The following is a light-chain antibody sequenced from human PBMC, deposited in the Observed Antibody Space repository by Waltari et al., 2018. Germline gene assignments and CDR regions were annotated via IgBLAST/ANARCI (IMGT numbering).Light chain of an antibody. CDR3: QQYDTYPWT. CDR2: TAS. V-gene: IGKV1-5*03. CDR1: QSISSW. J-gene: IGKJ1*01. Sequence: DIQMTQSPSTLSASVGDSVTLTCRASQSISSWLAWYQQKPEEAPELLIYTASRLGSEVPSRFSGSGSGTEFTLTVSSLQPDDFATYYCQQYDTYPWTFGQGTKIDIK.